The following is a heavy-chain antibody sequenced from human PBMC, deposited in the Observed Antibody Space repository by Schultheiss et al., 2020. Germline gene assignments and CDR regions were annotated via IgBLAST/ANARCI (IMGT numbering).Heavy chain of an antibody. J-gene: IGHJ5*02. CDR3: AAYSGNDLGWFDP. CDR2: INHSGST. Sequence: SETLSLTCAVYGGSLSGHYWSWIRQPPGKGLEWIGEINHSGSTKYNPSLKSRVTISADTSKNQFSLKLSSVTAADTAVYYCAAYSGNDLGWFDPWGQGTLVTVSS. CDR1: GGSLSGHY. D-gene: IGHD5-12*01. V-gene: IGHV4-34*01.